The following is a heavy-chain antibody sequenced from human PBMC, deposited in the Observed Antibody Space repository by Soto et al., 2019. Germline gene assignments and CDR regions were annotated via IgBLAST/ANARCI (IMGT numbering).Heavy chain of an antibody. D-gene: IGHD3-10*01. CDR2: IIPIFGTA. CDR1: GGTFSSYA. CDR3: ARSEAPYGFATNWYFDL. J-gene: IGHJ2*01. Sequence: SVKVSCKASGGTFSSYAISWVRQAPGQGLEWMGGIIPIFGTANYAQKFQGRVTITADESTSTAYMELSSLRSEDTAVYYCARSEAPYGFATNWYFDLWGRGTLVTVSS. V-gene: IGHV1-69*13.